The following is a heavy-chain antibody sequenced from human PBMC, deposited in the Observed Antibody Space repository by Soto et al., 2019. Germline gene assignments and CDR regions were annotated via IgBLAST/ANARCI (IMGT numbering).Heavy chain of an antibody. Sequence: PGGSLRLSCAASGFTVSSNYMSWVRQAPGKGLEWVSVIYSGGSTYYADSVKGRFTISRDNSKNTLYLQMNSLRAEDTAVYYCARGVHPYYDSSGSWVYWGQGTLVTVSS. CDR3: ARGVHPYYDSSGSWVY. J-gene: IGHJ4*02. CDR2: IYSGGST. CDR1: GFTVSSNY. V-gene: IGHV3-53*01. D-gene: IGHD3-22*01.